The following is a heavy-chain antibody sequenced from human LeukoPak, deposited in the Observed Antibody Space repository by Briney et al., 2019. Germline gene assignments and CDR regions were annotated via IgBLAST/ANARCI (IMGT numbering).Heavy chain of an antibody. CDR1: GGSFSGYY. J-gene: IGHJ3*02. D-gene: IGHD3-22*01. Sequence: SETLSLTCAVYGGSFSGYYWSWIRQPPGKGLEWIGEINHSGSTNYNPSLKSRVTISVDTSKNQFSLKLSSVTAADTAVYYCVRRPTRQIVVVIRANAFDIWGQGTMVTVSS. CDR3: VRRPTRQIVVVIRANAFDI. CDR2: INHSGST. V-gene: IGHV4-34*01.